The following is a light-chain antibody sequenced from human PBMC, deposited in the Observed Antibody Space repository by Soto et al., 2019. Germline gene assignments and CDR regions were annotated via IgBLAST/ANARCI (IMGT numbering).Light chain of an antibody. J-gene: IGLJ1*01. CDR2: SNN. CDR3: EAWDDSLNGLYV. V-gene: IGLV1-44*01. Sequence: QSVLTQPPSASGTPGQRVTISCSGSSSNIGSNTVNWYQQLPGTAPKLLIYSNNQRPSGVPDRFSGSKSGTSASLAISGLQSEDEADYYCEAWDDSLNGLYVFRTVTKVTVL. CDR1: SSNIGSNT.